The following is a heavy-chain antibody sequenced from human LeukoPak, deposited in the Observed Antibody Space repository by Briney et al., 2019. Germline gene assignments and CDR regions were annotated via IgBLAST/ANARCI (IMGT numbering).Heavy chain of an antibody. J-gene: IGHJ4*02. CDR3: ARTGLSGYFDY. V-gene: IGHV3-21*01. D-gene: IGHD3-3*01. Sequence: GGSLRLSCAASGFTFSSYSMNWVRQAPGKGLEWVSSISSRSSYIYYADSVKGRFTISRDNAKNSLYLQMNSLRAEDTAVYYCARTGLSGYFDYWGQGTLVTVSS. CDR2: ISSRSSYI. CDR1: GFTFSSYS.